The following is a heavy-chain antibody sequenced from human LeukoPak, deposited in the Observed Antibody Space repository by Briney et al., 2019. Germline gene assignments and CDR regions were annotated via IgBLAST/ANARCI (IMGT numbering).Heavy chain of an antibody. CDR2: INPSGGST. CDR3: ARAFIPPVPWHAFDI. CDR1: GYTFTSYY. V-gene: IGHV1-46*01. J-gene: IGHJ3*02. Sequence: ASVKVSCKASGYTFTSYYMHWVRQAPGQGLEWMGIINPSGGSTSYAQKFQGRVTMTRDTSTSTVYMELSSLRSEDTAVYYCARAFIPPVPWHAFDIWGQGTIVTVSS.